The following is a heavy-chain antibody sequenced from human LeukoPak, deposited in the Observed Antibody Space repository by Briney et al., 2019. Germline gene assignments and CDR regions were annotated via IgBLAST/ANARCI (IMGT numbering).Heavy chain of an antibody. Sequence: GGSLRLSCAASGFTFSSYAMSWVRQAPGKGLEWVSAISGSGGSTYYADSVKGRFTISRDNSKNTLYLQMNSLRAEDTAVYYCAKAQYSSGRGPIDYWGQGTLVTVSS. J-gene: IGHJ4*02. CDR1: GFTFSSYA. V-gene: IGHV3-23*01. CDR3: AKAQYSSGRGPIDY. CDR2: ISGSGGST. D-gene: IGHD6-25*01.